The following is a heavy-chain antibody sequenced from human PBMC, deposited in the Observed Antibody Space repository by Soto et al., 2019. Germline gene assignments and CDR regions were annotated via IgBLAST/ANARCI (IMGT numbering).Heavy chain of an antibody. CDR1: GYSFTTYW. D-gene: IGHD2-21*01. CDR2: IYPGDSDT. CDR3: ARRDDSPTAEYFQH. Sequence: GESLKISCKGSGYSFTTYWIGWVRQMPGKGLEWMGIIYPGDSDTRYSPSFQGQVTISADKSTSTAYLQWSSLKASDTAMYYCARRDDSPTAEYFQHWGQGTLVAVSS. J-gene: IGHJ1*01. V-gene: IGHV5-51*01.